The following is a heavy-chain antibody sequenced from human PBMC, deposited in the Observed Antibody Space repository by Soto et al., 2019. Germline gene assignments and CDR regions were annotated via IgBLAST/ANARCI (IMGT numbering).Heavy chain of an antibody. CDR3: AKEPGHRRIYCYYGMDV. J-gene: IGHJ6*02. CDR1: GFTFSSYG. CDR2: MSYDGSNK. V-gene: IGHV3-30*18. Sequence: GGSLRLSCAASGFTFSSYGMHWVRQAPGKGLEWVAVMSYDGSNKYYADSVKGRFTISRDNSKNTLCLQMNSLRAEDTAVYDCAKEPGHRRIYCYYGMDVWGQGTTVTVSS. D-gene: IGHD3-3*02.